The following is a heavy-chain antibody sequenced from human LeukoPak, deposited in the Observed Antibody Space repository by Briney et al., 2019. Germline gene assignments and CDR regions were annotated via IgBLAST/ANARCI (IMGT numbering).Heavy chain of an antibody. CDR1: GFSVSNNY. V-gene: IGHV3-66*02. CDR3: TRDRDSGSHYGY. CDR2: SGGST. Sequence: GGSLRLSCAGSGFSVSNNYRSWVRQAPGKGLEWVSVSGGSTYYADSVKGRFTISRDNSKNTLYLQMNSLRAEDTAVYYCTRDRDSGSHYGYWGQGTLVIVSS. D-gene: IGHD1-26*01. J-gene: IGHJ4*02.